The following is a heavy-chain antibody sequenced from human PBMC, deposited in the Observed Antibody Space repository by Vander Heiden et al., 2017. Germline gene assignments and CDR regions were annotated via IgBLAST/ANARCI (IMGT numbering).Heavy chain of an antibody. V-gene: IGHV4-34*01. CDR1: GGSFSGYD. CDR3: ARVQDWGGYYFDY. CDR2: INHSGST. D-gene: IGHD7-27*01. J-gene: IGHJ4*01. Sequence: LQQWGAGLLKPAESLSLTCAAYGGSFSGYDWRWIRQHPGKGLEWIGEINHSGSTNYNPSLSSRVTISVDSSKNQFSLKLSSVTAADTAVYYCARVQDWGGYYFDYWCHGTLVTVSS.